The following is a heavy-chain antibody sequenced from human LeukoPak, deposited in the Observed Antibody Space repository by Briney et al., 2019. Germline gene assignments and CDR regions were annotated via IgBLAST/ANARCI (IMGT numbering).Heavy chain of an antibody. CDR1: GYTFTSYG. CDR3: ARRPVGYCSSTSCHGAFDI. Sequence: ASVKVSCKASGYTFTSYGISWVRQAPGQGLEWMGWISAYNGNTTYAQKLQGRVTMTTDTSTSTAYMELRSLRSDDTAVYYCARRPVGYCSSTSCHGAFDIWGQGTMVTVSS. V-gene: IGHV1-18*01. D-gene: IGHD2-2*01. J-gene: IGHJ3*02. CDR2: ISAYNGNT.